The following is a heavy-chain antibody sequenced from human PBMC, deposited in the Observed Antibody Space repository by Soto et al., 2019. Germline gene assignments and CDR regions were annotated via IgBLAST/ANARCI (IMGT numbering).Heavy chain of an antibody. CDR1: GFTFSSYG. CDR2: IWYDGSNK. CDR3: ARDYLVIPHRVIDY. V-gene: IGHV3-33*01. J-gene: IGHJ4*02. D-gene: IGHD2-15*01. Sequence: QVQLVESGGGVVQPGRSLRLSCAASGFTFSSYGMHWVRQAPGKGLERVAVIWYDGSNKYYADSVKGRFTISRDNSKNTRYLQMNSLRAEDTAVYYWARDYLVIPHRVIDYWGQGTLVTVSS.